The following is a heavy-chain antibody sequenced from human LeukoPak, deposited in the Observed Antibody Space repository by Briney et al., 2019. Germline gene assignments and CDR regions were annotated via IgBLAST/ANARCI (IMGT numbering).Heavy chain of an antibody. CDR1: GDSNSSSSYF. D-gene: IGHD6-19*01. J-gene: IGHJ4*02. V-gene: IGHV4-39*01. CDR3: ARLEGSGWNHFDY. CDR2: LYYSGTT. Sequence: KPSETLSLTCSVSGDSNSSSSYFWGWIRQPPGKELEWIGSLYYSGTTFYNPSLKSRVTLSVDTSRNQFSLKLSSVTAADTAVYYCARLEGSGWNHFDYWGQGTLVTVSS.